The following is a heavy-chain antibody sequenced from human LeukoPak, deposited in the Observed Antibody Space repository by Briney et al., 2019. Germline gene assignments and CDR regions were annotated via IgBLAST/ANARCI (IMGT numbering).Heavy chain of an antibody. CDR1: GGTFSSYA. J-gene: IGHJ6*02. CDR3: ARETKYYDFWSGPPGPHYYYYGMDV. Sequence: GASVKVSCKASGGTFSSYAISWVRRAPGQGLEWMGGIIPILGTANYAQKFQGRVTITADESTSTAYMELSSLRSEDTAVYYCARETKYYDFWSGPPGPHYYYYGMDVWGQGTTVTVSS. CDR2: IIPILGTA. V-gene: IGHV1-69*13. D-gene: IGHD3-3*01.